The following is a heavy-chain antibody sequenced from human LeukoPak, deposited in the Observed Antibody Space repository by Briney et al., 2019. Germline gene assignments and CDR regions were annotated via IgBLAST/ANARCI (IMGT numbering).Heavy chain of an antibody. CDR2: VSFDGNNK. V-gene: IGHV3-30*03. CDR3: AREDTGFDY. J-gene: IGHJ4*02. Sequence: GGSLRLSCAASGFTFSSYGMHWVRQAPGKGLEWVAIVSFDGNNKNYADSVKGRFTISRDNSKNTLYLQMNSLRAEDTAVYYCAREDTGFDYWGQGTLVTVSS. D-gene: IGHD5-18*01. CDR1: GFTFSSYG.